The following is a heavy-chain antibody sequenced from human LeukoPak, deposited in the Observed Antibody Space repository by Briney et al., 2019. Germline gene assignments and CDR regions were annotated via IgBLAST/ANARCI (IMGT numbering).Heavy chain of an antibody. CDR2: IYYSGST. J-gene: IGHJ4*02. Sequence: SETLSRTCTVSGGSVSSSSYYWGWIRQPPGKGLEWIGSIYYSGSTYYNPSLKSRVTISVDTSKNQFSLKLSSVTAADTAVYYCARTGYSSSWYVPLFDYWGQGTLVTVSS. CDR1: GGSVSSSSYY. CDR3: ARTGYSSSWYVPLFDY. V-gene: IGHV4-39*01. D-gene: IGHD6-13*01.